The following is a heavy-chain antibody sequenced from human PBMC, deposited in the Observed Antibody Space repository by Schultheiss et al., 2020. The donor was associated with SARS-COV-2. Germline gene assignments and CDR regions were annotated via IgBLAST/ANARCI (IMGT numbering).Heavy chain of an antibody. V-gene: IGHV3-33*08. D-gene: IGHD2-21*02. Sequence: GGSLRLSCAASGFTFSSYSMNWVRQAPGKGLEWVAVIWYDGSNKYYADSVKGRFTISRDNSKNTLYLQMNSLRAEDTAVYYCARDPYCGGDCYSYFQHWGQGTLSPSPQ. CDR3: ARDPYCGGDCYSYFQH. CDR1: GFTFSSYS. CDR2: IWYDGSNK. J-gene: IGHJ1*01.